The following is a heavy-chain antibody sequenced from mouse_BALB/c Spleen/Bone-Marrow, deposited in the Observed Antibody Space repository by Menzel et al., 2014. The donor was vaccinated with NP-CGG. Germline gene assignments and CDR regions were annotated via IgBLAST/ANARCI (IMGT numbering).Heavy chain of an antibody. V-gene: IGHV14-3*02. Sequence: VQLKQSGAEFVKPGASVKLSCTASGFNIKDTYMHWVKQRPEQGLEWIGRIDPANGNTKYDPKFQGKATITADTSSNTASLQLSILTSEDSAVYYYAMYFYGSSLFAYWSQGTLVTISA. CDR2: IDPANGNT. CDR1: GFNIKDTY. CDR3: AMYFYGSSLFAY. D-gene: IGHD1-1*01. J-gene: IGHJ3*01.